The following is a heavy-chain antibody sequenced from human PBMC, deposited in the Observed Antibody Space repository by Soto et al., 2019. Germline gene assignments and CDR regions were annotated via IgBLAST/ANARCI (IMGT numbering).Heavy chain of an antibody. D-gene: IGHD6-13*01. CDR2: ISYDGRNK. Sequence: PGGSLRLSCAASGFTFSSYAIHWVRQAPGKGLEWVALISYDGRNKYYADSVKGRFTISRDNSKNTLYLQMNSLRAEDTAVYYCARGYSSSSAAFDYWGQGTLVTVSS. V-gene: IGHV3-30*04. CDR3: ARGYSSSSAAFDY. CDR1: GFTFSSYA. J-gene: IGHJ4*02.